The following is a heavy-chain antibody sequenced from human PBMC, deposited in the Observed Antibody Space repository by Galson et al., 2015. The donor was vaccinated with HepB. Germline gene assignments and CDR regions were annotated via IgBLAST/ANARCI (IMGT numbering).Heavy chain of an antibody. Sequence: QVQLQESGPGLVKPSETLSLTCTVSGGSISSYYWSWIRQPPGKGLEWIGFIYYTGSSNYNPTLKSRVTISVDTSKNQFSLKLSSVTAADTAVYYCANGPTVTYFDYWGQGILVTVSS. CDR3: ANGPTVTYFDY. CDR1: GGSISSYY. J-gene: IGHJ4*02. D-gene: IGHD4-17*01. CDR2: IYYTGSS. V-gene: IGHV4-59*03.